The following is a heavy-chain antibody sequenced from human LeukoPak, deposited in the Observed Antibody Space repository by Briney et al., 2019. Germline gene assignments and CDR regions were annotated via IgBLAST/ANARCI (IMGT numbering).Heavy chain of an antibody. D-gene: IGHD4-23*01. J-gene: IGHJ4*02. Sequence: GGSLRLSCAASGFTFSSYWTYWVRQAPGKGLVWVSRIKTDGSSTNYADSVKGRFTISRDNAKNTLYLQMNSLRAEDTAVYYCATLLGGHWGQGTLVTVSS. CDR2: IKTDGSST. CDR3: ATLLGGH. CDR1: GFTFSSYW. V-gene: IGHV3-74*01.